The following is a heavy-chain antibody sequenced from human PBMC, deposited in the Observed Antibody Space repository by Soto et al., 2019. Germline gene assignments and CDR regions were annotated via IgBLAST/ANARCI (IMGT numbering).Heavy chain of an antibody. CDR3: ATSDGSINPYSSSWYGSYYYYGMDV. D-gene: IGHD6-13*01. V-gene: IGHV5-51*01. CDR1: GYSFTSYW. Sequence: PGESLKISCKGSGYSFTSYWIGWVRQMPGKGLEWMGIIYPGDSDTRYSPSFQGQVTISADKSISTAYLQWSSLKASDTAMYYCATSDGSINPYSSSWYGSYYYYGMDVWGQGTTVTVSS. J-gene: IGHJ6*02. CDR2: IYPGDSDT.